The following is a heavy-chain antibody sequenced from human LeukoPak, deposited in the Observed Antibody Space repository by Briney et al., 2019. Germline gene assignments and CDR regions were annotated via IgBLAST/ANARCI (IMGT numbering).Heavy chain of an antibody. CDR2: ISAYNGNT. CDR3: ARVTGGRGSYSGFDY. D-gene: IGHD1-26*01. CDR1: GYTFTSYG. Sequence: ASVKVSCKASGYTFTSYGISWVRQAPGQGLEWMGWISAYNGNTNYAQKLQGRVTMTTDTSTSTAYMELSRLRSDDTAVYYCARVTGGRGSYSGFDYWGQGTLVTVSS. J-gene: IGHJ4*02. V-gene: IGHV1-18*01.